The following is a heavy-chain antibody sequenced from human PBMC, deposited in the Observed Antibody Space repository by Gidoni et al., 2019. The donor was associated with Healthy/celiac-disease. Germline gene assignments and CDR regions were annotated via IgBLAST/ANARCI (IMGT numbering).Heavy chain of an antibody. D-gene: IGHD3-22*01. CDR1: ESTFRCYS. V-gene: IGHV3-21*01. CDR3: ARDYDSSGYYYSGAFDI. Sequence: EVQLVESGGGLVKPGGSLSLSCADSESTFRCYSMNWVRQAPGKGLEWVSSISSSSSYIYYADSVKGRFNISRDNAKNSLYLQMNSLRAEDTAVYYCARDYDSSGYYYSGAFDIWGQGTMVTVSS. CDR2: ISSSSSYI. J-gene: IGHJ3*02.